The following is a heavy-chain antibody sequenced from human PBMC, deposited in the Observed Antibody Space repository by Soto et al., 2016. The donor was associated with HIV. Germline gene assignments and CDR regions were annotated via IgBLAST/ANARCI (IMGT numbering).Heavy chain of an antibody. CDR3: ARGGLGDLVGHFDY. Sequence: EVQLVESGGDLVQPGGSLRLSCAASGFNVSNNYMSWVRQAPGKGLEWVSVIYSGGNTYYADSVKGRFNISRDTSNNSLFLQMDSLRVEDTAVYYCARGGLGDLVGHFDYVGPGNLVTVSS. J-gene: IGHJ4*02. V-gene: IGHV3-66*01. CDR1: GFNVSNNY. D-gene: IGHD3-16*01. CDR2: IYSGGNT.